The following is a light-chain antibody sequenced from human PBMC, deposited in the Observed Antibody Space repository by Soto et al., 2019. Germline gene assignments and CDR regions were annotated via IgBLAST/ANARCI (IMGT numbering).Light chain of an antibody. V-gene: IGKV3-11*01. CDR3: QQRSTWPYT. Sequence: ESVLTQSPATLSLSPGERATLSCRASQSVNSYLAWYQQTPGQAPRLLIFDASKRATGIPARFSGGGSGTDFTLTISSLEPEDFAVYYCQQRSTWPYTFGQGTMLEIK. J-gene: IGKJ2*01. CDR1: QSVNSY. CDR2: DAS.